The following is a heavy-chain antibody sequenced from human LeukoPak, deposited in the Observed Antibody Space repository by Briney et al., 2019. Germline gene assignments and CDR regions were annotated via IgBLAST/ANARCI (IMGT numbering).Heavy chain of an antibody. Sequence: GGSLRPSCAASGFTFSSYSMNWVRQAPGKGLEWVSYISSSSSTIYYADSVKGRFTISRDNAKNSLYLQMNSLRAEDTAVYYCARDRNAVVPAAIKYWGQGTLVTVSS. D-gene: IGHD2-2*01. J-gene: IGHJ4*02. CDR1: GFTFSSYS. CDR2: ISSSSSTI. V-gene: IGHV3-48*01. CDR3: ARDRNAVVPAAIKY.